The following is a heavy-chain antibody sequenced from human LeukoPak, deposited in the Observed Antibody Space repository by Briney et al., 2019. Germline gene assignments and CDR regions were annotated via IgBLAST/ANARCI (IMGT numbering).Heavy chain of an antibody. V-gene: IGHV3-11*04. CDR2: ISSSGSTI. J-gene: IGHJ4*02. Sequence: GGSLRLSCAASGFTFSDYYMSWIRQAPGKGLEWVSYISSSGSTIYYADSVKGRFTTSRDNAKNSLYLQMNSLRAEDTAVYYCARVYDYVWGSYRYRDFDYWGQGTLVTVSS. CDR3: ARVYDYVWGSYRYRDFDY. CDR1: GFTFSDYY. D-gene: IGHD3-16*02.